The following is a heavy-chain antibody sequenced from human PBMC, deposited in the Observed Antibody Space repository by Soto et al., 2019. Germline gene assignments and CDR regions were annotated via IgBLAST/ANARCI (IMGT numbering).Heavy chain of an antibody. D-gene: IGHD2-15*01. CDR3: ARDRCYDGTCYSASDS. CDR2: ISTTSFTI. J-gene: IGHJ5*01. CDR1: GFSFSTYN. Sequence: GVLRLSCAASGFSFSTYNMDWVRQAPGKGPEWIAYISTTSFTIYYAESVKGRFTISRDNDRNSLYLEMNSLRDEDTAVYYCARDRCYDGTCYSASDSWGQGTLVTVSS. V-gene: IGHV3-48*02.